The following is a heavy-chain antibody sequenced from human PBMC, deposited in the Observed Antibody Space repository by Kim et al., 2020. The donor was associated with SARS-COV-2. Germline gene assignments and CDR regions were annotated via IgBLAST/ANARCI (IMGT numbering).Heavy chain of an antibody. V-gene: IGHV4-4*07. J-gene: IGHJ3*02. Sequence: SETLSLTCTVSGGSISSYYWSWIRQPAGKGLEWIGRIYTSGSTNYNPSLKSRVTMSVDTSKNQFSLKLSSVTAADTAVYYCARDPSESTIFGVGNAFDIWAQGTMVTVSS. CDR2: IYTSGST. D-gene: IGHD3-3*01. CDR1: GGSISSYY. CDR3: ARDPSESTIFGVGNAFDI.